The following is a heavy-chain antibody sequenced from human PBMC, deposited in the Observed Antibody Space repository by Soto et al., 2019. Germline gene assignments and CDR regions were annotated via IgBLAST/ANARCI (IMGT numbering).Heavy chain of an antibody. CDR2: MNPNSGNT. CDR3: ARGPLGESLFHYSYDMDV. V-gene: IGHV1-8*01. Sequence: QVQLVQSGAEVKKPGASVKVSCKASGYTFTSYDINWVRQATGQGLEWMGWMNPNSGNTGYAQKFQGRVSYIRNTSIRTAYMELSSLKSDETAVYYCARGPLGESLFHYSYDMDVWGKWTTVTVSS. CDR1: GYTFTSYD. J-gene: IGHJ6*03. D-gene: IGHD3-10*01.